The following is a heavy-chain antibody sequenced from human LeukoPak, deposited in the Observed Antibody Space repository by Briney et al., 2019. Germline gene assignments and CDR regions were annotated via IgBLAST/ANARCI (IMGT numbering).Heavy chain of an antibody. CDR3: AREPGIAVAKYWYFDL. CDR1: GGSISSYY. D-gene: IGHD6-19*01. Sequence: SETLSLTCTISGGSISSYYWSWIRQPPGKGLEWIGYIYYSGSTNYNPSLKSRVSISVDTSKNQFSLKLSSVTAADTAVYYCAREPGIAVAKYWYFDLWGRGTLVTVSS. J-gene: IGHJ2*01. V-gene: IGHV4-59*01. CDR2: IYYSGST.